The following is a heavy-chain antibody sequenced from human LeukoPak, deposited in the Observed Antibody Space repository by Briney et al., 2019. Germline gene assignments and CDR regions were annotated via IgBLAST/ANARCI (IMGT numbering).Heavy chain of an antibody. J-gene: IGHJ4*02. V-gene: IGHV3-23*01. CDR2: STGGGSTT. Sequence: PGGSLRLSCEASGLTFSSYGTSWVRQAPGKGLQWVSASTGGGSTTYYADSVKGRFTISRDNSKNMLYLQMNSLGAEDMAVYYCAKMQGYFDYWGQGTLVPGSS. CDR3: AKMQGYFDY. CDR1: GLTFSSYG.